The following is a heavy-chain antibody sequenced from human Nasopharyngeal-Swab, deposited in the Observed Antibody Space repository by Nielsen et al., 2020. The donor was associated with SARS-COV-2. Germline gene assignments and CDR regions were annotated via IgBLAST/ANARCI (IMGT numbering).Heavy chain of an antibody. D-gene: IGHD6-25*01. J-gene: IGHJ4*02. Sequence: ASVKVSCKASGYTFTSYGISWVRQAPGQGLEWMGWISAYNGRTYYAQKFQGRVTMTTDTSTSTAYMDLRSLRSDDTAVYYCARDPRGPVYWGQGTLVTVSS. CDR1: GYTFTSYG. CDR3: ARDPRGPVY. CDR2: ISAYNGRT. V-gene: IGHV1-18*01.